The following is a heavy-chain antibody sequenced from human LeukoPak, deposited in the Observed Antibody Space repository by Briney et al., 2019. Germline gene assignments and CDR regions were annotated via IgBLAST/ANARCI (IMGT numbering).Heavy chain of an antibody. CDR1: GVTFSNYW. J-gene: IGHJ4*02. CDR2: IKEDGGEK. V-gene: IGHV3-7*01. Sequence: GSLRLSCTASGVTFSNYWMSWVRRAPGKGLEWVANIKEDGGEKNYVDSVRGRFTITRDNSRNSLYLQMNSLRGEDTAVYYCARDGRDGYIDYWGQGTLVTVSS. D-gene: IGHD5-24*01. CDR3: ARDGRDGYIDY.